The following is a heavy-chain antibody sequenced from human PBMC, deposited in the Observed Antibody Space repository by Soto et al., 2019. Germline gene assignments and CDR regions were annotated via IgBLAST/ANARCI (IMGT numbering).Heavy chain of an antibody. D-gene: IGHD3-9*01. CDR2: IYYSGST. Sequence: PSETLSLTCTVSGVSISSGGYYWSWIRQHPGKGLEWIGYIYYSGSTYYNPSLKSRVTISVDTSKNQFSLKLSSVTAADTAVYYCAREVRGRRGYYDILTGYNDYWGQGTLVTVSS. CDR1: GVSISSGGYY. CDR3: AREVRGRRGYYDILTGYNDY. V-gene: IGHV4-31*03. J-gene: IGHJ4*02.